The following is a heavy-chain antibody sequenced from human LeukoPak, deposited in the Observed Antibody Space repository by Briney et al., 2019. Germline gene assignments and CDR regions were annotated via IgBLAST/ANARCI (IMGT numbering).Heavy chain of an antibody. D-gene: IGHD3/OR15-3a*01. Sequence: GGSLRLSCAASGFTFSSYSMNWARQAPGKGLEWVSSISSSSSYIYYADSVKGRFTISRDNAKNSLYLQMNSLRAEDTAVYYCTYLRTPYYNDKWVDPWGQGALVTVSS. CDR1: GFTFSSYS. J-gene: IGHJ5*02. CDR2: ISSSSSYI. CDR3: TYLRTPYYNDKWVDP. V-gene: IGHV3-21*01.